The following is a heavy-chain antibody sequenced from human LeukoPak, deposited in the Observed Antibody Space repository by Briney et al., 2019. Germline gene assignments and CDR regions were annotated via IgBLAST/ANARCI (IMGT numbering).Heavy chain of an antibody. Sequence: GASVKVSCKASGYTFTGYYMHWVRQAPGQGLEWMGWINPNSGGTNYAQKFQGRVTMTRDTSISTAYMELSSLRSEDTAVYYCARGRRAYCSSTSCSSRYYMDVWGKGTTVTVSS. CDR3: ARGRRAYCSSTSCSSRYYMDV. CDR2: INPNSGGT. J-gene: IGHJ6*03. V-gene: IGHV1-2*02. D-gene: IGHD2-2*01. CDR1: GYTFTGYY.